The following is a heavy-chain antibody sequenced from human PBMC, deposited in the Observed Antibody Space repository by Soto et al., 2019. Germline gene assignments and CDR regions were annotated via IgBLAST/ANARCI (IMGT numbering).Heavy chain of an antibody. CDR3: ARGTTVETGSY. D-gene: IGHD4-17*01. Sequence: QVQLVQSGAEVKKPGASVKVSCKASGYTFTSYGISWVRQAPGQGLEWMGWISAYNGTTNYAQKLQGRVTMTTDTATSTADRELRSLRSGDTAVYYCARGTTVETGSYWGQGTLVTVSS. CDR1: GYTFTSYG. J-gene: IGHJ4*02. V-gene: IGHV1-18*01. CDR2: ISAYNGTT.